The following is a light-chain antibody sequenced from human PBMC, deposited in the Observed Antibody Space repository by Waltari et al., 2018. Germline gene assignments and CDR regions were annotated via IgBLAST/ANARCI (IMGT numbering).Light chain of an antibody. CDR1: DSDVGAYAF. V-gene: IGLV2-14*01. Sequence: QSALTQPASVSGSPGQSITISCSGTDSDVGAYAFVSWYQQPPGKAPPLIIYEVSNRPSGISNRFSASKSGNTASLTISGLQAEDEADYYCSSYTTSSAPGVFGTGTRVTVL. CDR3: SSYTTSSAPGV. J-gene: IGLJ1*01. CDR2: EVS.